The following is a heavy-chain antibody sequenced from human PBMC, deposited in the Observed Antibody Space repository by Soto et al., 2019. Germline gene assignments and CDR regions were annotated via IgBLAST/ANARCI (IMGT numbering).Heavy chain of an antibody. V-gene: IGHV3-7*03. CDR2: IKADGTEK. CDR3: VTAVRGYNANGDL. Sequence: VQLVESGGDLVQPGGSLRLSCVGSGFTFSSYWMGWVRQTPGKGLEWVATIKADGTEKYYVDSVKGQFTFSRDNAKTSVYLEMNSLRAEDTAVYYCVTAVRGYNANGDLWGQGTTVTVSS. D-gene: IGHD5-12*01. CDR1: GFTFSSYW. J-gene: IGHJ6*02.